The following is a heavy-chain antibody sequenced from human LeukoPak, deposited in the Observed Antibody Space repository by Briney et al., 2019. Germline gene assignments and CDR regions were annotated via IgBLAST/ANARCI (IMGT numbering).Heavy chain of an antibody. V-gene: IGHV3-23*01. J-gene: IGHJ3*02. CDR3: AKDRSSSSELDAFDI. CDR2: ISGSGGST. CDR1: GFTFSSYA. D-gene: IGHD6-6*01. Sequence: PGGSLRLSCAAPGFTFSSYAMSWVRQAPGKGLEWVSAISGSGGSTYYADSVKGRFTISRDNSKNTLYLQMNSLRAEDTAVYYCAKDRSSSSELDAFDIWGQGTMVTVSS.